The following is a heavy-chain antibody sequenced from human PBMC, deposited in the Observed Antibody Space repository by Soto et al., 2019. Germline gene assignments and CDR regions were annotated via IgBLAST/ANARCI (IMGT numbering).Heavy chain of an antibody. Sequence: QVQLVESGGGLVKPGGSLRLSCAASGFTFSDYYMSWIRQAPVKGLEWVSYISSSGSTIYYADSVKGRFTISRDNAKNSVCLQMNSLRAEDTAVYYSARAGYCRSTSCYLYWYFHLWGRGTRVTDSA. J-gene: IGHJ2*01. CDR3: ARAGYCRSTSCYLYWYFHL. V-gene: IGHV3-11*01. D-gene: IGHD2-2*01. CDR2: ISSSGSTI. CDR1: GFTFSDYY.